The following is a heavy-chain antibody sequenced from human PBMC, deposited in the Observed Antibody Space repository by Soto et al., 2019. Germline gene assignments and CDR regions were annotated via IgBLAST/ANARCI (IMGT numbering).Heavy chain of an antibody. CDR2: IYWDDSK. V-gene: IGHV2-5*02. Sequence: QITLKESGPTLVRPTQTLTLTCAFSGFSLSTSGVGVGWIRQPPGKALEWLAVIYWDDSKHYSPSLRSRLTITKDTSKNQVVLTMTNMDPMDTGTYYCEHKGPEAWPLDYWGQGTLVTVSS. J-gene: IGHJ4*02. CDR3: EHKGPEAWPLDY. CDR1: GFSLSTSGVG.